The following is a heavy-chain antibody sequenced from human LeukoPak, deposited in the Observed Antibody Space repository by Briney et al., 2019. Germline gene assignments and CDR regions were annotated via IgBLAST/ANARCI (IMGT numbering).Heavy chain of an antibody. D-gene: IGHD6-19*01. J-gene: IGHJ4*02. Sequence: AYIYYSRSTNYNPSLKSRVTISVDTSKNQFSLKLSSVTAADTAVYYCARGVDSSGWPFDYWGQGTLVTVSS. V-gene: IGHV4-59*09. CDR3: ARGVDSSGWPFDY. CDR2: IYYSRST.